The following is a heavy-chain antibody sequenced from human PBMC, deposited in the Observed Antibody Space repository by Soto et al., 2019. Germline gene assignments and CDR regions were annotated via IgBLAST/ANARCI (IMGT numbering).Heavy chain of an antibody. V-gene: IGHV3-74*01. CDR2: INSDGSST. J-gene: IGHJ4*02. CDR3: ARDRGLLRSGYSYGYVYYFDY. Sequence: PGGSLRLSCAASGFTFSSYWMHWVRQAPGKGLVWVSRINSDGSSTSYADSVKGRFTIFRDNAKNTLYLQMNCLRAEDTAVYYCARDRGLLRSGYSYGYVYYFDYWGQGTLVTVSS. CDR1: GFTFSSYW. D-gene: IGHD5-18*01.